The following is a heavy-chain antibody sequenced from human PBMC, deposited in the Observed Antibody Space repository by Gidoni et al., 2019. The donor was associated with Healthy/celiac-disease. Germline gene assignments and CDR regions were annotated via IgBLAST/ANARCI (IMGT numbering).Heavy chain of an antibody. CDR2: ISYDGSNK. Sequence: QVQLVESGGGVVQPGRSLRLSCAASGFTFSSYGMHWVRQAPGKGLEWVAVISYDGSNKYYADSVKGRFTISRDNSKNTLYLQMNSLRAEDTAVYYCAKDLPDCSSTSCYTDYYYYYGMDVWGQGTTVTVSS. V-gene: IGHV3-30*18. CDR1: GFTFSSYG. J-gene: IGHJ6*02. D-gene: IGHD2-2*02. CDR3: AKDLPDCSSTSCYTDYYYYYGMDV.